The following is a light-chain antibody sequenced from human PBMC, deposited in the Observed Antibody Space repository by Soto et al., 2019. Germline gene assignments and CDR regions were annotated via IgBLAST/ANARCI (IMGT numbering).Light chain of an antibody. CDR3: QHYIAWPE. J-gene: IGKJ1*01. V-gene: IGKV3-15*01. Sequence: IVRTQSPATLSVSPGERATLSCRASQSVSSNLAWYQQKPGQAPSLLIYDASTRATGVPARFSGSGSGAEFTLTIRSLKSEDFAVDYCQHYIAWPEFGQGTKGEIK. CDR1: QSVSSN. CDR2: DAS.